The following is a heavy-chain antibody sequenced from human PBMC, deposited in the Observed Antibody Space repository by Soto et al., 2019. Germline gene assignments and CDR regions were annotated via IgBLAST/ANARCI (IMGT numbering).Heavy chain of an antibody. CDR3: VTLWAGATVLRGLAA. V-gene: IGHV3-23*01. CDR2: ISATGDST. CDR1: GFTFGTYT. D-gene: IGHD3-10*01. J-gene: IGHJ6*02. Sequence: QVLESGGNAVQPGGSLRLSCAASGFTFGTYTMSWVRLAPGKGLEWVSAISATGDSTYYADSVKGRFTISRDNSKNTLYVQMDSLRVEDTALYYCVTLWAGATVLRGLAAWRHGTTVTVSS.